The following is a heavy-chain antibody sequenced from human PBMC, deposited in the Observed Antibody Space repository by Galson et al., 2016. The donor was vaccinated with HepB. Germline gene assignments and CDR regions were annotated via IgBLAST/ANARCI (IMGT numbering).Heavy chain of an antibody. Sequence: SLRLSCAASGFAFTSAWMTWVRQAPGKGLEWVGRIKSKTDGETTDYTAPVKGRFTISRDDSKNTLYLQMNSLKSADTTVYYCTTVMPTQAFDYWGQGILVTVSS. CDR2: IKSKTDGETT. V-gene: IGHV3-15*01. CDR1: GFAFTSAW. D-gene: IGHD2-2*01. CDR3: TTVMPTQAFDY. J-gene: IGHJ4*02.